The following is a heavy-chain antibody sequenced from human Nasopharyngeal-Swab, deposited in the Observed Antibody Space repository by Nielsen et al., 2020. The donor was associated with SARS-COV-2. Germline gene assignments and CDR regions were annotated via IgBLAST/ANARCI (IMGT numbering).Heavy chain of an antibody. Sequence: WIRLPPGKGLEWIGYIYYSGSTYYNPSLKSRVTISVDTSKNQFSLKLSSVAAADTAVYYCARDGYGSGSYSNWGQGTLVTVSS. CDR3: ARDGYGSGSYSN. D-gene: IGHD3-10*01. J-gene: IGHJ4*02. V-gene: IGHV4-30-4*01. CDR2: IYYSGST.